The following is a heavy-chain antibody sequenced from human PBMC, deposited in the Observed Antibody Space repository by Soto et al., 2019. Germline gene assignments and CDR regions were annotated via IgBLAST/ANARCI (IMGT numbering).Heavy chain of an antibody. V-gene: IGHV3-23*01. CDR1: GFTFSSYS. Sequence: GGSLRLSCVASGFTFSSYSMSWVRQAPGKGLEWVSGFRAGGDDGTTYYADSVKGRFTISRDNSKNTLFLQMNSLRAEDTAIYYCAKKVNSGSGSQYFDYFGQGTLVTLSS. J-gene: IGHJ4*02. CDR2: FRAGGDDGTT. CDR3: AKKVNSGSGSQYFDY. D-gene: IGHD3-10*01.